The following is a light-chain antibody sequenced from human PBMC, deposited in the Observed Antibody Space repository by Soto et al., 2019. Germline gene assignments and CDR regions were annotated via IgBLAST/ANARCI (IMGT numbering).Light chain of an antibody. CDR3: SSYTSSSTWV. V-gene: IGLV2-14*01. Sequence: QSALTQPASVSGSPGQSITISWTGTSSDVGGYNYVSWYQQHPGKAPKLMIYEVSNRPSGVSNRFSGSKSGNTASLTISGLQAEDEADYYCSSYTSSSTWVFGGGTKLTDL. CDR1: SSDVGGYNY. J-gene: IGLJ3*02. CDR2: EVS.